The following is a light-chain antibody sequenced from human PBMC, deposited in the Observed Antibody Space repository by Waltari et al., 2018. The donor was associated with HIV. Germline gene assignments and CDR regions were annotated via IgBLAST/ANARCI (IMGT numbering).Light chain of an antibody. J-gene: IGKJ4*02. V-gene: IGKV2-30*01. CDR2: TVA. CDR3: MQGTHGPPT. CDR1: QSLVYSDGNTY. Sequence: DVVMTQSTLSLPVTLGQTASISCRSSQSLVYSDGNTYLNRFQQRPGQSPRRLISTVANRDAGVPDSVSGSWSGTDFTLKISRVAAEEVVVCYCMQGTHGPPTFVGGTKVEIK.